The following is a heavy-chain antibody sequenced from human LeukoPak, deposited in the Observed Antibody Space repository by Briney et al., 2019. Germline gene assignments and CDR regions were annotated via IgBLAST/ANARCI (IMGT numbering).Heavy chain of an antibody. CDR3: ARVGGGNKGDYYYYYMDV. D-gene: IGHD2-15*01. CDR1: GYSISSGYY. CDR2: IYHSGST. V-gene: IGHV4-38-2*02. J-gene: IGHJ6*03. Sequence: SGTLSLTCTVSGYSISSGYYWGWIRQPPGRGLEGVGSIYHSGSTYYNPSLKSRVTISVDTSKNQFSLKLSSVTAADTAVYYCARVGGGNKGDYYYYYMDVWGKGTTVTVSS.